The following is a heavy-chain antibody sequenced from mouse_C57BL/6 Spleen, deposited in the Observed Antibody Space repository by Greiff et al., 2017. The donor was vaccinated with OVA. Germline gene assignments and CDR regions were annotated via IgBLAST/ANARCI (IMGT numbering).Heavy chain of an antibody. D-gene: IGHD3-3*01. J-gene: IGHJ4*01. Sequence: DVKLQESGGGLVQPGGSMKLSCVASGFTFSNYWMNWVRQSPEKGLEWVAQIRLKSDNYATHYAESVKGRFTISRDDSKSSVYLQMNNLRAEDTGIYYCPRGRYAMDDWGQGTSVTVSS. V-gene: IGHV6-3*01. CDR3: PRGRYAMDD. CDR1: GFTFSNYW. CDR2: IRLKSDNYAT.